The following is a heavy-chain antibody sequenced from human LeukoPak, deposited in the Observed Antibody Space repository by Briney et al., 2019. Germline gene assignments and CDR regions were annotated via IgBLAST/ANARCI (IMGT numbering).Heavy chain of an antibody. CDR3: AREGYYDSSGYQDY. V-gene: IGHV3-48*03. CDR2: ISSSGSTK. D-gene: IGHD3-22*01. J-gene: IGHJ4*02. CDR1: GFTFSSYE. Sequence: GGSLRLSCAASGFTFSSYEMNWVRQAPGKGLEWVSYISSSGSTKYYADSVKDRFTISRDNAKNSLYLQMNSLRAEDTAVYYCAREGYYDSSGYQDYWGQGTLATVSS.